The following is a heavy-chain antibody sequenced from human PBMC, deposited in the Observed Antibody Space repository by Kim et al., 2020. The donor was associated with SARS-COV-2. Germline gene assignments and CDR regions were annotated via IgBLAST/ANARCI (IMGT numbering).Heavy chain of an antibody. V-gene: IGHV3-23*01. CDR2: ISDSGGST. Sequence: GSLRLSCAASGFTFDSYAMNWVRQAPGKGLEWVSSISDSGGSTYYADSVRGRFTISRDNSKNTLFLQINSLRADDTAAYYCAKGKRWFGEADYWYFELWGRGTLLPVSS. CDR1: GFTFDSYA. CDR3: AKGKRWFGEADYWYFEL. D-gene: IGHD3-10*01. J-gene: IGHJ2*01.